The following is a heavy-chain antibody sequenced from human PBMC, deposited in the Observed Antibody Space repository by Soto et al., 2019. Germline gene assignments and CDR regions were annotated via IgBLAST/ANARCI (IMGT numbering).Heavy chain of an antibody. D-gene: IGHD3-10*01. J-gene: IGHJ4*02. CDR3: ARDPMGRYYGSGSYYFDY. V-gene: IGHV3-30-3*01. Sequence: QVQLVESGGGVVQPGRSLRLSCAASGFTFSSYAMHWVRQAPGTGLEWVAVIPYDGSKKYYADSVKGRFTISRDNSKNTLYLQMNSLRADDTAVYYCARDPMGRYYGSGSYYFDYWGQGTLVTVSS. CDR2: IPYDGSKK. CDR1: GFTFSSYA.